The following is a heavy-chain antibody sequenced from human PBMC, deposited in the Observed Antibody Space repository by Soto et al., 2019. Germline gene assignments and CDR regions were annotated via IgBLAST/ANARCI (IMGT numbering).Heavy chain of an antibody. CDR1: GGTFSSYA. CDR3: ARDRAQVPGVTMIVVPDPPGYYYGMDV. V-gene: IGHV1-69*12. J-gene: IGHJ6*02. D-gene: IGHD3-22*01. CDR2: IIPIFGTA. Sequence: QVQLVQSGAEVKKPGSSVKVSCKASGGTFSSYAISWVRQAPGQGLEWMGGIIPIFGTANYAQKFQGRVTITADESTSTAYMELSSLRSEDTAVYYCARDRAQVPGVTMIVVPDPPGYYYGMDVWGQGTTVTVSS.